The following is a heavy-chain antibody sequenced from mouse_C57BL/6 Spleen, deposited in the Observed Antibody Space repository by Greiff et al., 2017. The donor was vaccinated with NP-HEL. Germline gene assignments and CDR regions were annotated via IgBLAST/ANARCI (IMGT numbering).Heavy chain of an antibody. CDR2: INPSNGGT. D-gene: IGHD2-5*01. CDR3: ARSRPYYSNPYAMDY. V-gene: IGHV1-53*01. J-gene: IGHJ4*01. CDR1: GYTFTSYW. Sequence: QVQLQQSGTELVKPGASVKLSCKASGYTFTSYWMHWVKQRPGQGLEWIGNINPSNGGTNYNEKFKSKATLTVDKSSSTAYMQLSSLTSEDSAVYYCARSRPYYSNPYAMDYWGQGTSVTVSS.